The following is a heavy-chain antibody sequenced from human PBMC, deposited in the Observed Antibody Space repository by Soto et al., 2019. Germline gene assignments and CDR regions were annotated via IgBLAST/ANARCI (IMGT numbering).Heavy chain of an antibody. CDR1: GFTFSSYA. D-gene: IGHD1-7*01. Sequence: QVQLVESGGGVVQPGRSLRLSCAASGFTFSSYAMHWVRQAPGKGLEWVAVISYDGSNKYYADSVKGRFTISRDNSKNTLYLQMNSLRAEDTAVYYCARDRDWNFSVFGAFDIWGQGTMVTVSS. CDR3: ARDRDWNFSVFGAFDI. J-gene: IGHJ3*02. V-gene: IGHV3-30-3*01. CDR2: ISYDGSNK.